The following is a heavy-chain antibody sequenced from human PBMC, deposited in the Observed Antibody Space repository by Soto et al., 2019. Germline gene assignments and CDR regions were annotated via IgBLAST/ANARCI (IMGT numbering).Heavy chain of an antibody. D-gene: IGHD6-19*01. J-gene: IGHJ3*02. CDR3: ARDGSGWYVDAFDI. Sequence: GGSLRLSCAASGFTFSSYWMSWVRQAPGKGLEWVANIKQDGSEKYYVDSVKGRFTISRDNAKNSLYLQMNSLRAEDTAVYYCARDGSGWYVDAFDIWGQGTMVTVSS. V-gene: IGHV3-7*01. CDR1: GFTFSSYW. CDR2: IKQDGSEK.